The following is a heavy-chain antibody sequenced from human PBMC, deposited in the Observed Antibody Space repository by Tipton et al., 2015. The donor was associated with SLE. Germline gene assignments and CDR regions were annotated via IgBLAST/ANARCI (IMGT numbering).Heavy chain of an antibody. J-gene: IGHJ6*02. CDR1: GASISSYY. CDR3: ARGIATGAIFGVVPLF. D-gene: IGHD3-3*01. Sequence: TLSLTCTVSGASISSYYWTWIRQTPGKGLEWLGYISSDGSTNYNPSLQSRVAISVDTSKNQFSLILNSLTGADTAVYYCARGIATGAIFGVVPLFWGQGTTVTVSS. CDR2: ISSDGST. V-gene: IGHV4-59*12.